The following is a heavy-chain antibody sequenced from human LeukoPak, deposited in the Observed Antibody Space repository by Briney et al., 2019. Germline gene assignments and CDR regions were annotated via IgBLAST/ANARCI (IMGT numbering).Heavy chain of an antibody. V-gene: IGHV3-53*01. Sequence: PGGSLRLSCAASGFIVSSNYMSWVRQAPGKGLEWVSVIYSGGSTYYADSVKGRFTISRDNSKNTLYLQMNSLRAEDTAVYYCAKSRSSLGYCSGGSCQEGNYFDYWGQGTLVTVSS. CDR2: IYSGGST. CDR3: AKSRSSLGYCSGGSCQEGNYFDY. J-gene: IGHJ4*02. D-gene: IGHD2-15*01. CDR1: GFIVSSNY.